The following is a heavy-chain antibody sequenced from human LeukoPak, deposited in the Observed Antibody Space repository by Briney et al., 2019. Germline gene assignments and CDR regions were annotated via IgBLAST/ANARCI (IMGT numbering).Heavy chain of an antibody. J-gene: IGHJ4*02. CDR1: GGSVSSGSYY. CDR3: ARSRMAYCSGGSCYSHFDY. Sequence: PSETLSLTCTVSGGSVSSGSYYWSWIRQPPGKGLEWIGYIYYSGSTNYNSSLKSRVTISVDTSKNQFSLKLSSVTAADTAVYYCARSRMAYCSGGSCYSHFDYWGQGTMVTVSS. CDR2: IYYSGST. D-gene: IGHD2-15*01. V-gene: IGHV4-61*01.